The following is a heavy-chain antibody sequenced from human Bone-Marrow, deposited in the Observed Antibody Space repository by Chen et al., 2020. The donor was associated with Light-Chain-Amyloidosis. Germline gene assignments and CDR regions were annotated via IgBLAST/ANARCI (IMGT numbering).Heavy chain of an antibody. J-gene: IGHJ4*02. V-gene: IGHV1-2*02. CDR3: ARTRIYTAYDAFDY. CDR2: INPNSGET. CDR1: GYTFTGYY. Sequence: QVQLVQSGAEVKKPGASVKVSCKASGYTFTGYYLYWVRQAPGQGLELMGWINPNSGETNYAQKFQGRVTMTRDTSITTAYMELYRLTSDDTAVYYCARTRIYTAYDAFDYWGQGTLVTVSS. D-gene: IGHD5-12*01.